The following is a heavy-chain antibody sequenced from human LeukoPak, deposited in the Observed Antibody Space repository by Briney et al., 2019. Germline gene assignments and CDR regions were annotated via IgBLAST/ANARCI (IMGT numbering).Heavy chain of an antibody. J-gene: IGHJ4*02. CDR3: AKDTYEVGTTNFDY. V-gene: IGHV3-23*01. CDR1: GFTFNNYA. D-gene: IGHD1-26*01. CDR2: VSGSGGSK. Sequence: PGGSLRLSCAASGFTFNNYAMSWVRQAPGKGLEWVSGVSGSGGSKYYADSMKGRFTISRDKSKNTLYLQMNSLRVEDTALYYCAKDTYEVGTTNFDYWGQGTLVTVSS.